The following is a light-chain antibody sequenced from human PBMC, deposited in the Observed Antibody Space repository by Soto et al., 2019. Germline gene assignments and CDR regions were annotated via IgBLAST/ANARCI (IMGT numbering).Light chain of an antibody. V-gene: IGLV2-11*01. Sequence: QSVLTQPRSVSGSPGQSVTISCTGTSSDVGGYNYVSWYQQHPGKVPKLMIYDVSERPSGVPDRFSGSKSGNTASLTISGLQAEDEADYYCCSYAGSDTEVFGGGTKVTVL. CDR2: DVS. CDR3: CSYAGSDTEV. CDR1: SSDVGGYNY. J-gene: IGLJ2*01.